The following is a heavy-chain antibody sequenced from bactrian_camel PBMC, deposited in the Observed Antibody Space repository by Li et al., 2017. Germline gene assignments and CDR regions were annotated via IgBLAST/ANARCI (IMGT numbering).Heavy chain of an antibody. V-gene: IGHV3S55*01. CDR2: QGSDGTT. CDR1: GFTFGRSR. J-gene: IGHJ7*01. Sequence: HVQLVESGGGSVRAGESLRLSCSASGFTFGRSRMGWYRHGPGAECNSVASQGSDGTTDYADSVKGRFTISRDNAKNTVYLQLNSLKTEDMSMYYCARALTTDWVPSNYGMDPWGKGTQVTVS. D-gene: IGHD5*01.